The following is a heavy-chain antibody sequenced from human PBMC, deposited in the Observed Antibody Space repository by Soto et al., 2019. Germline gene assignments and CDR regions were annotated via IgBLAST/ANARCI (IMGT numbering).Heavy chain of an antibody. V-gene: IGHV3-48*02. D-gene: IGHD2-2*01. CDR3: ARDVGPLVVPAARDWFDP. J-gene: IGHJ5*02. CDR1: GFTFSSYS. CDR2: ISSSSSTI. Sequence: EVQLVESGGGLVQPGGSLRLSCAASGFTFSSYSMNWVRQAPGKGLEWVSYISSSSSTIYYADSVKGRFTISRDNAKNSLYLQMNSMRDEDTAVYYCARDVGPLVVPAARDWFDPWGQGTLVTVSA.